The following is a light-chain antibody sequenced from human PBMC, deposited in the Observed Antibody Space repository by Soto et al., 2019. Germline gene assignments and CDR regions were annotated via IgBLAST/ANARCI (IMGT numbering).Light chain of an antibody. J-gene: IGLJ2*01. CDR2: DNN. Sequence: QSVLTQSPSVSAAPGQQVTISCSGSSSNIGNNYVSWYQQLPGTAPKLLIYDNNKRPSGIPDRFSGSMSGTSGTLDITGPQTGDEADYYCATWDGSLPGEVFGGGTKVTVL. V-gene: IGLV1-51*01. CDR3: ATWDGSLPGEV. CDR1: SSNIGNNY.